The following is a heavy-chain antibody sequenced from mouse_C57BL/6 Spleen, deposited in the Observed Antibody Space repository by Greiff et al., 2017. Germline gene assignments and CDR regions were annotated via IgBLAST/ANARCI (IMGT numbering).Heavy chain of an antibody. V-gene: IGHV5-6*01. CDR1: GFTFSSYG. Sequence: EVHLVESGGDLVKPGGSLKLSCAASGFTFSSYGMSWVRQTPDKRLEWVATISSGGSYTYYPDSVKGRFTISRDNAKNTLYLQMSSLKSEDTAMYYCARRDGSFDYWGQGTTLTVSS. CDR3: ARRDGSFDY. CDR2: ISSGGSYT. D-gene: IGHD2-3*01. J-gene: IGHJ2*01.